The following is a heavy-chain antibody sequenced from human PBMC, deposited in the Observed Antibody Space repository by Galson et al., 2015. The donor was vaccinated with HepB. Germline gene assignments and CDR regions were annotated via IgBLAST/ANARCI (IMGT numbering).Heavy chain of an antibody. D-gene: IGHD6-19*01. CDR2: IIPILGIA. Sequence: SVKVSCKASGGTFSSYTISWVRQAPGQGLEWMGRIIPILGIANYAQKFQGRVTITADKSTSTAYMELSSLRSEDTAVYYCARVAGERIGDYYYYYGMDVWGQGTTVTVSS. CDR3: ARVAGERIGDYYYYYGMDV. CDR1: GGTFSSYT. J-gene: IGHJ6*02. V-gene: IGHV1-69*02.